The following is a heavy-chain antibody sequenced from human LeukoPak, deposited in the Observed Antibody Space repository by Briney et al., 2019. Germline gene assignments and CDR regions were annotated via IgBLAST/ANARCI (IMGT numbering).Heavy chain of an antibody. D-gene: IGHD5-18*01. CDR3: ARLSPGGSYGTFDY. J-gene: IGHJ4*02. CDR2: IYHSGST. V-gene: IGHV4-30-2*01. CDR1: GGSISSGGYS. Sequence: PSETLSLTCAVSGGSISSGGYSWSWIRQPPGKGLEWIGYIYHSGSTYYNPSLKSRVTISVDRSKNQFSLKLSSVTAADTAVYYCARLSPGGSYGTFDYWGQGTLVTVSS.